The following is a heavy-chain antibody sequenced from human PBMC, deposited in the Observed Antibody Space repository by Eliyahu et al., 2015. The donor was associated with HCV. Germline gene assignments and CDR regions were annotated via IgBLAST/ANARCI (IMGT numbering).Heavy chain of an antibody. J-gene: IGHJ4*02. CDR1: GGTFSNYA. CDR3: ARQYSYDSGAYYYAY. CDR2: IIPIFGTA. Sequence: QVQLVQSGAEVKKPGSSVKVSCKASGGTFSNYAISWVRQAPGQGLEWMGGIIPIFGTANYAQKFQGKVTITADESTSTAYMELSSLRSEDTAVYYCARQYSYDSGAYYYAYWGQGTLVTVSS. V-gene: IGHV1-69*01. D-gene: IGHD3-22*01.